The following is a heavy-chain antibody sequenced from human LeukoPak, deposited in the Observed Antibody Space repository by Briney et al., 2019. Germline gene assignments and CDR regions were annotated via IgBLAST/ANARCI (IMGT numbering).Heavy chain of an antibody. D-gene: IGHD6-13*01. Sequence: SETLSLTCTVSGGSISSYYWNWIRQPPGKGLEWIGYISYSGSTNYNPSLKSRVTISVDTSKNQFSLKLSSVTAADTAVYYCARGGGYSSSPSMWGQGTLVTVSS. CDR3: ARGGGYSSSPSM. CDR1: GGSISSYY. CDR2: ISYSGST. V-gene: IGHV4-59*01. J-gene: IGHJ4*02.